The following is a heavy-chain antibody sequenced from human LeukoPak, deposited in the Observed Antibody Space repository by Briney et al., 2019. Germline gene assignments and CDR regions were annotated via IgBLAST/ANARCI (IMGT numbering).Heavy chain of an antibody. CDR1: GGSFSGYY. V-gene: IGHV4-34*01. CDR2: INHSGST. J-gene: IGHJ3*02. Sequence: SETLSLTCAVYGGSFSGYYWSWIRQPPGKGLEWIGEINHSGSTNYNPSLRSRVTISVDTSKNQFSLKLSSVTAADTAVYYCARETYYYDSSGRSDAFDIWGKGQWSPSLQ. D-gene: IGHD3-22*01. CDR3: ARETYYYDSSGRSDAFDI.